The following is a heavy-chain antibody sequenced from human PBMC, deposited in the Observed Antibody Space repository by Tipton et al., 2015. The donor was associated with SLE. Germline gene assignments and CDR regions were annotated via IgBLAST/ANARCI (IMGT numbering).Heavy chain of an antibody. J-gene: IGHJ4*02. Sequence: TLSLTCTVSGGSITSSSNYYWGWIRQPPGKGLEWIGSIYYSGNTYYNPPLKSRVTISVDTSKNQFSRKMISVTAADTAVYFCARVRSIFSGSSGFDYWGQGALVTVSS. V-gene: IGHV4-39*01. CDR3: ARVRSIFSGSSGFDY. D-gene: IGHD6-6*01. CDR2: IYYSGNT. CDR1: GGSITSSSNYY.